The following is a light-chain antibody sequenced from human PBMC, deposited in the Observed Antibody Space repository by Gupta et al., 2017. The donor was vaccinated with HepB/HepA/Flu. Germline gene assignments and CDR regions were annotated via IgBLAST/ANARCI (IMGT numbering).Light chain of an antibody. V-gene: IGKV1-5*03. CDR1: QSISTW. CDR2: KAS. CDR3: HQYDTYPRT. Sequence: DIQMTQSPSTLSASVGDRVTITCRASQSISTWLAWYQHKPGKAPNLLIDKASSLEGGGPSRFSGSGSGTEVTITISSLQPDDFATYYCHQYDTYPRTFGQGTKVEIK. J-gene: IGKJ1*01.